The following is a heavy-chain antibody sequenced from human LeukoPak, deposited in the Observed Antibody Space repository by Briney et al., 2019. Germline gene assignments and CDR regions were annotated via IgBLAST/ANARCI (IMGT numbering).Heavy chain of an antibody. D-gene: IGHD3-10*01. Sequence: PGGSLRLSCAASGFTFSSHSMNWVCQAPGKGLEWVSSISSSSSYIYYADSVKGRFTISRDNAKDTLYLQMNSLRAEDTAVYYCARGQFGGSGALGWFDPWGQGTLVTVSS. V-gene: IGHV3-21*01. CDR3: ARGQFGGSGALGWFDP. J-gene: IGHJ5*02. CDR2: ISSSSSYI. CDR1: GFTFSSHS.